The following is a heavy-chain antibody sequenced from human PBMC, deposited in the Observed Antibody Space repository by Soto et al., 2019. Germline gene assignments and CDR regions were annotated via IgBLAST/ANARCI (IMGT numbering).Heavy chain of an antibody. V-gene: IGHV3-30*18. CDR3: AKDIKNGRNRLGADY. Sequence: QVQVVESGGGVVQPGRSLRLPCAASGFTFSNYGMHWVRQAPGKGLEWVAVISNDGNDEYYIDSVKGRFTISRDNSKNTLYLQMNTLNTEDTAMYYCAKDIKNGRNRLGADYWGRGTLVTVSS. CDR2: ISNDGNDE. J-gene: IGHJ4*02. CDR1: GFTFSNYG. D-gene: IGHD3-16*01.